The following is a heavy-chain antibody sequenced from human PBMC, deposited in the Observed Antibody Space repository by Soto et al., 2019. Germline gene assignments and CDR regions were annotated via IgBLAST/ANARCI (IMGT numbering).Heavy chain of an antibody. CDR1: RYAFTSYW. V-gene: IGHV5-10-1*01. CDR3: ARVDPGAVDY. CDR2: VDPSDSST. Sequence: PGEYLKISCKASRYAFTSYWYNWAGPMRGKALEWMGRVDPSDSSTSYSPSFQGHVIISADTSINTAYLQWSSLQASDTAIYFCARVDPGAVDYWGPGTLVTVSS. D-gene: IGHD7-27*01. J-gene: IGHJ4*02.